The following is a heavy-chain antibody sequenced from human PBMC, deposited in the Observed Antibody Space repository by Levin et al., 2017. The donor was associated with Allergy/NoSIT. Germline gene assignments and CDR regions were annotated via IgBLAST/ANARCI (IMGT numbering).Heavy chain of an antibody. CDR2: ISYDGSNK. Sequence: GESLKISCAASGFTFSSYGMHWVRQAPGKGLEWVAVISYDGSNKYYADSVKGRFTISRDNSKNTLYLQMNSLRAEDTAVYYCAKDGGAYLELRFFFGPTYFDYWGQGTLVTVSS. J-gene: IGHJ4*02. CDR3: AKDGGAYLELRFFFGPTYFDY. D-gene: IGHD3-3*01. V-gene: IGHV3-30*18. CDR1: GFTFSSYG.